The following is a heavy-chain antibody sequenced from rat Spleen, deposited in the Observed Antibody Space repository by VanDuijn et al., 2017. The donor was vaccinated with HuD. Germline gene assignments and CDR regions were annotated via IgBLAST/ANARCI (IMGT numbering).Heavy chain of an antibody. Sequence: EVQLVESGGDLVQPGRSVKLSCAASGFTFSSFPMAWVRQAPTKGLEWVATISTRGGSTYYRDSVKGRFTISRDNAKSTLYLQMDSLRSEDTAIYYCARPTTGIPFNYWGQGVMVTVSS. CDR2: ISTRGGST. J-gene: IGHJ2*01. CDR3: ARPTTGIPFNY. V-gene: IGHV5-46*01. D-gene: IGHD1-9*01. CDR1: GFTFSSFP.